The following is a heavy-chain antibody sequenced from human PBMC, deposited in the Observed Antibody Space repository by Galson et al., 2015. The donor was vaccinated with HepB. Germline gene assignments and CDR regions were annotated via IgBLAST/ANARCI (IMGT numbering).Heavy chain of an antibody. J-gene: IGHJ6*03. CDR2: ISGTGGLT. D-gene: IGHD2-21*01. CDR3: AKQRGDCQTGEGCYHYYLDV. V-gene: IGHV3-23*01. Sequence: LRLSCAASGFTFSSYSMSWVRQAPGKGLEWVSGISGTGGLTNYADSVKGRFSISRDNSKNTLFLQMKNLRAEDTAVFYCAKQRGDCQTGEGCYHYYLDVWGKGTTVTVSS. CDR1: GFTFSSYS.